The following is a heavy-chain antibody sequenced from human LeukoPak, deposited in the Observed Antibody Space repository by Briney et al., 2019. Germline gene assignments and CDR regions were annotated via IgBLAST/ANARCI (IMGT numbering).Heavy chain of an antibody. D-gene: IGHD5-12*01. CDR1: GYTFTGYY. Sequence: VASVKVSCKASGYTFTGYYMHWVGQAPGQGLEWMGWINPNSGGTNYAQKFQGRVTMTRDTSISTAYMELSRLRSDDTAVYYCARLQVATTENWFDPWGQGTLVTVSS. CDR2: INPNSGGT. V-gene: IGHV1-2*02. CDR3: ARLQVATTENWFDP. J-gene: IGHJ5*02.